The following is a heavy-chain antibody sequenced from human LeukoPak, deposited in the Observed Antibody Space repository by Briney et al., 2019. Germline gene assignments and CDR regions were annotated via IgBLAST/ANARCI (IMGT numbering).Heavy chain of an antibody. J-gene: IGHJ3*01. CDR3: AKCAQSYGNDAFDL. D-gene: IGHD5-18*01. CDR2: IRGGGAGT. Sequence: PGGSLRLSCAASEFTFSNSAMSWVRQAPGKGLEWVSYIRGGGAGTLYADSVKGRFTVSRDNSKSTLYLQMNSLRVEDTAVYYCAKCAQSYGNDAFDLWGPGTMVTVSS. V-gene: IGHV3-23*01. CDR1: EFTFSNSA.